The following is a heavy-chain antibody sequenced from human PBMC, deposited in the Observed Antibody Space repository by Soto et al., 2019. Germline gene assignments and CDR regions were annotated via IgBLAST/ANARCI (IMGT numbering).Heavy chain of an antibody. V-gene: IGHV1-69*01. J-gene: IGHJ6*02. CDR1: GGTFSSYA. CDR2: IIPIFGIA. Sequence: QVQLLQSGAEVKKPGSSVKVSCKASGGTFSSYAISWARQAPGQGLEWMGGIIPIFGIANYAQKFQGRVTITADESTSTAYMALSSPISEDTAVFYCARTQVCSGPSCPPNFYCCSGIDVWGQGTTVTVSS. CDR3: ARTQVCSGPSCPPNFYCCSGIDV. D-gene: IGHD2-2*01.